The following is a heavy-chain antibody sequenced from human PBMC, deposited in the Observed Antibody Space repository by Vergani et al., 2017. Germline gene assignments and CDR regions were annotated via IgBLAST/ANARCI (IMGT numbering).Heavy chain of an antibody. Sequence: QVQLQESGPGLVTPSETLSLTCTVSGGSVSSGSYYWSWLRQPPGKGLEWIGYIYYSGSTNYNPSLKSRVTISVDTSKNQFSRKLSSVTAADTAVYYCARDSGDYYDSSGGIFYYWGQGTLVTVSS. V-gene: IGHV4-61*01. CDR1: GGSVSSGSYY. CDR3: ARDSGDYYDSSGGIFYY. D-gene: IGHD3-22*01. CDR2: IYYSGST. J-gene: IGHJ4*02.